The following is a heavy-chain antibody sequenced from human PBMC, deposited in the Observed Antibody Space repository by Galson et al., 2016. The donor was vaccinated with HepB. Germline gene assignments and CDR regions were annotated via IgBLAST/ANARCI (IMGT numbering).Heavy chain of an antibody. CDR3: VRTYCSTTRCYPDAFDI. V-gene: IGHV3-15*01. CDR1: GFTFRHAW. D-gene: IGHD2-2*01. J-gene: IGHJ3*02. CDR2: IKSKTNDGTT. Sequence: SLRLSCAASGFTFRHAWLSWVRQAPGKGLEWVGRIKSKTNDGTTTYAAPVKGRFTISRDDSKNTLYLQLSRLRSDDTAVYYCVRTYCSTTRCYPDAFDIWGQGTAVTVSS.